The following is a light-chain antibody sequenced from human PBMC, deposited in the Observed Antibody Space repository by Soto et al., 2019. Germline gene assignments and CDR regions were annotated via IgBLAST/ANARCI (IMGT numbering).Light chain of an antibody. CDR3: SSYTSSSPPHVV. CDR2: DVS. Sequence: QSALTQPASVSGSPGQSITISCTGTSSDGGGYNYVSWYQQHPGKAPKLMIYDVSNRPSGVSNRFSGSKSGNTASLTISGLQAEDEADYYCSSYTSSSPPHVVFGGGTKLTVL. J-gene: IGLJ2*01. CDR1: SSDGGGYNY. V-gene: IGLV2-14*01.